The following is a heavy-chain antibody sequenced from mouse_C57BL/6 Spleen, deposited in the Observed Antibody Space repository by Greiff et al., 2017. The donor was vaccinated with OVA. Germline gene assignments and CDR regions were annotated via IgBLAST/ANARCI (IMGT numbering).Heavy chain of an antibody. D-gene: IGHD1-1*01. CDR3: ARWEWEIYYYFDY. CDR2: INPSNGGT. J-gene: IGHJ2*01. CDR1: GYTFTSYW. Sequence: QVQLQQPGTELVKPGASVKLSCKASGYTFTSYWMHWVKQRPGQGLEWIGNINPSNGGTNYNEKFKSKATLSVDKSSSTAYMQLSSLTSEDSAVYYCARWEWEIYYYFDYWGQGTTLTVSS. V-gene: IGHV1-53*01.